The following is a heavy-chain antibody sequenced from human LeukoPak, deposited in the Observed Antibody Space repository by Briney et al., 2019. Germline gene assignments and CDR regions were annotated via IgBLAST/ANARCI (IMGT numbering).Heavy chain of an antibody. CDR2: ISSSSSYI. CDR3: ARDLDGDNWFDP. V-gene: IGHV3-21*01. Sequence: GGSLRLSCAASGFTFSSYSMNWVRQAPGKGLEWVSSISSSSSYIYYADSVKGRFTISRDNAKNSLYLQMNSLRAEDTAVYYCARDLDGDNWFDPWGQGTLVTVSS. J-gene: IGHJ5*02. CDR1: GFTFSSYS. D-gene: IGHD4-17*01.